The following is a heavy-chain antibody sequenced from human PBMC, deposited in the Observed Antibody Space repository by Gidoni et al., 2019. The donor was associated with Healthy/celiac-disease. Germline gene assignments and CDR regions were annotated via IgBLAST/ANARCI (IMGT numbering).Heavy chain of an antibody. V-gene: IGHV3-23*01. CDR1: GFTFSTYA. CDR2: ISGSGGNT. J-gene: IGHJ6*02. Sequence: EVQLLESGGGLVQPGGSLRLSCAASGFTFSTYAMSWVRQAPGKGLEWVSTISGSGGNTYYVDSVKGRFTISRDNSKNTLYLQMNSLRAEDTAVYYCAKDTYDMDVWGQGTTVTVSS. CDR3: AKDTYDMDV.